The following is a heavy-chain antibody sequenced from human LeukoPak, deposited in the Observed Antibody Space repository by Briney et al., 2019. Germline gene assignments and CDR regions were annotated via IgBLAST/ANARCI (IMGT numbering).Heavy chain of an antibody. D-gene: IGHD2-8*02. Sequence: GGSLRLSCAASGFTFSSYSMNWVRQGPGKGLEWVSSIFPSGGEIHYADSVRGRFTISRDNSKSTLSLQMNSLRAEDTAIYYCATYRQVLLPFESWGQGTLVTVSS. V-gene: IGHV3-21*04. CDR3: ATYRQVLLPFES. J-gene: IGHJ4*02. CDR1: GFTFSSYS. CDR2: IFPSGGEI.